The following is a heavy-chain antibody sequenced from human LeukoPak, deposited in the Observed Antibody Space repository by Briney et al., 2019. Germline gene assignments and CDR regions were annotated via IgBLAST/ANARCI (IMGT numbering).Heavy chain of an antibody. CDR3: ARGSSSWYVEDYYYYYMDV. V-gene: IGHV1-69*04. D-gene: IGHD6-13*01. CDR2: IIPILGIA. Sequence: SVKVSCKASGGTFSSYAISWVRQAPGQGLEWMGRIIPILGIANYAQKFQGRVTITADESTSTAYMELSSLRSEDTAVYYCARGSSSWYVEDYYYYYMDVWGKGTTVTVSS. J-gene: IGHJ6*03. CDR1: GGTFSSYA.